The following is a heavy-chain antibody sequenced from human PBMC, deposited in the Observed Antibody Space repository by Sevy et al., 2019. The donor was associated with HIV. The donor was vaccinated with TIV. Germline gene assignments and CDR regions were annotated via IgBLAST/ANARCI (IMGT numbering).Heavy chain of an antibody. CDR2: FDPEDGKT. CDR3: ATTKDYYDSSGYPFDY. Sequence: ASVKVSCKVSGHTLSEFAMHWVRLAPGKGLEWMGTFDPEDGKTLHAQKFQGRVTMTEDTSTDTAYMEVNNLRSEDTAVYVSATTKDYYDSSGYPFDYWGQGTLVTVSS. V-gene: IGHV1-24*01. D-gene: IGHD3-22*01. J-gene: IGHJ4*02. CDR1: GHTLSEFA.